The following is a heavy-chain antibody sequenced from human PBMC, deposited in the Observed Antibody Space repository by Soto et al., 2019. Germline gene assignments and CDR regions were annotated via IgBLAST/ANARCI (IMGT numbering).Heavy chain of an antibody. J-gene: IGHJ4*02. CDR3: ARGPLVVLNYFES. CDR1: GGTFRNYP. Sequence: QVQLVQSGAEVKKPGSSVKVSWKASGGTFRNYPINWVRQAPGQGLEWMGSIFPLTDIPDYAQNFQARLTISADKSTSTAYMELSSLTSDDTAMYFCARGPLVVLNYFESWGQGTLVTVSS. CDR2: IFPLTDIP. V-gene: IGHV1-69*02.